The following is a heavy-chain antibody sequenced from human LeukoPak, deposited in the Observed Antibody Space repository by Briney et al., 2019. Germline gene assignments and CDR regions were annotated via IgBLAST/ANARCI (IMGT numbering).Heavy chain of an antibody. D-gene: IGHD3-10*01. CDR3: ARGKSAYYYGSGSHPERYYYYGMDV. J-gene: IGHJ6*02. CDR1: GGSFSGYY. CDR2: INHSGST. V-gene: IGHV4-34*01. Sequence: PSETLSLTCAVYGGSFSGYYWSWIRQPPGKGLEWIGEINHSGSTNYNPSLKSRVTISVDTSKNQFSLKLSSVTAADTAVYYCARGKSAYYYGSGSHPERYYYYGMDVWGQGTTVTVSS.